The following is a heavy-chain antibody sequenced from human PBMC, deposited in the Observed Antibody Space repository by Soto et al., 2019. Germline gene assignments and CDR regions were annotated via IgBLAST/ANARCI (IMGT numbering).Heavy chain of an antibody. Sequence: ASVKVSCXXSGXTXTSXXXXWXXXATGQGLEWMGWXNPNSGNTGLAQKFQGRVTMTRNTSISTAYMELSSLRSEDTAVYYCARSGRLSSYYYYYYMDVWGKGTTVTVSS. J-gene: IGHJ6*03. V-gene: IGHV1-8*01. CDR2: XNPNSGNT. CDR1: GXTXTSXX. CDR3: ARSGRLSSYYYYYYMDV. D-gene: IGHD3-10*01.